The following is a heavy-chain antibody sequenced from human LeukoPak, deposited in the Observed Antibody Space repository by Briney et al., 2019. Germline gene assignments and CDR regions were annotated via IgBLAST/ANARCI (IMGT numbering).Heavy chain of an antibody. CDR1: GFTFSSYA. Sequence: PGGSLRLSCSASGFTFSSYAMSWVRPAPGNGLEWGSAISGSGGSTYYADSVKGRFTISRDNSKNTLYLQMNSLRAEDTAVYYCAKGLFEWYDFDYWGHGTLVTVSS. J-gene: IGHJ4*01. V-gene: IGHV3-23*01. CDR2: ISGSGGST. D-gene: IGHD3-3*01. CDR3: AKGLFEWYDFDY.